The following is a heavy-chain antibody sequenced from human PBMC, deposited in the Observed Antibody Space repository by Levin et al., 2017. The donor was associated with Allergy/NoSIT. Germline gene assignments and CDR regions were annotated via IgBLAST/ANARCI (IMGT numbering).Heavy chain of an antibody. V-gene: IGHV3-21*06. D-gene: IGHD2-8*01. Sequence: GGSLRLSCAASGFILSTYTTHWVRQAPGKGLAWVSSIGASGKTYYADSVKGRFTISRDHAKNSLFLQMNSLTAGDTAVYYCAREVYAPGNREFDYWGQGTLVTVSS. CDR1: GFILSTYT. J-gene: IGHJ4*02. CDR2: IGASGKT. CDR3: AREVYAPGNREFDY.